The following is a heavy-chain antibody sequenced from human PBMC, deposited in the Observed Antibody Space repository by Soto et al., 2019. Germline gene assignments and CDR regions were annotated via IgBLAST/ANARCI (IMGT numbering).Heavy chain of an antibody. J-gene: IGHJ6*02. CDR1: GGTFSSYA. D-gene: IGHD2-2*01. CDR3: ASGPVYTQLLYYYYGMDV. CDR2: IIPIFGTA. Sequence: QVQLVQSGAEVKKPGSSVKVSCKASGGTFSSYAISWVRQAPGQGLEWMGGIIPIFGTANYAQTFQGRVTITADEYTSTAYMELSSLRSEDTAVYYCASGPVYTQLLYYYYGMDVWGQGTTVTVSS. V-gene: IGHV1-69*01.